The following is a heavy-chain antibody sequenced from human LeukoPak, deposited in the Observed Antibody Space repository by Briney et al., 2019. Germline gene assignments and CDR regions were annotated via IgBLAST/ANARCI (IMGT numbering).Heavy chain of an antibody. D-gene: IGHD3-22*01. CDR1: GGSISSGGYY. Sequence: SETLSLTCTVSGGSISSGGYYWNWIRQHPGKGLEWIGYIFYGGTSYNPSLKSRVTISVDTSKNQFSLKLSSVTAADTAVYYCARDRRYYDTSGTVYYDAMDVWGQGTTVTVSS. CDR2: IFYGGT. J-gene: IGHJ6*02. CDR3: ARDRRYYDTSGTVYYDAMDV. V-gene: IGHV4-31*03.